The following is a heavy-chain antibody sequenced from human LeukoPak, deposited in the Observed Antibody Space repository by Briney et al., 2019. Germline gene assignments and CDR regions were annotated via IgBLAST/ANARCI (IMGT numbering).Heavy chain of an antibody. D-gene: IGHD1-26*01. J-gene: IGHJ6*03. CDR3: ARGDSGSYKQLRYYYYMDV. CDR1: GFTFSSYW. Sequence: GGSLRLSCAASGFTFSSYWMSWVRQAPGKGLEWVADIKQDGSEKYYVASVKGRFTLSRDNAKNSLYLQMNSLRAEDTAVYYCARGDSGSYKQLRYYYYMDVWGKGTTVTVSS. CDR2: IKQDGSEK. V-gene: IGHV3-7*01.